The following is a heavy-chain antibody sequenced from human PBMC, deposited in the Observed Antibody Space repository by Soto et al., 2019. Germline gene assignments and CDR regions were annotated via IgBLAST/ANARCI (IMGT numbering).Heavy chain of an antibody. Sequence: QVPLVQSGAEVKNPGASVKVSCKASGYTLTTYGISWVRQAPGQGLEWMGWISVYNGNTNYAQKVQGRVTMTTDTSMSTAYMELRSLKSDDTAVYYCARVSGAKELHGMDVWGQGTTVTVSS. CDR2: ISVYNGNT. V-gene: IGHV1-18*01. CDR3: ARVSGAKELHGMDV. CDR1: GYTLTTYG. J-gene: IGHJ6*02. D-gene: IGHD1-26*01.